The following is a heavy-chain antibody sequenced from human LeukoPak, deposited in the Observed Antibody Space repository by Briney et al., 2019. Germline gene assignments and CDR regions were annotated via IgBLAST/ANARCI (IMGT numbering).Heavy chain of an antibody. J-gene: IGHJ5*02. V-gene: IGHV4-34*01. CDR1: GGSFSGYY. D-gene: IGHD5-18*01. Sequence: SETLSLTCAVYGGSFSGYYWSWIRQPPGKGLQWIGEINHSGSTYYNPSLKSRVTISVDTSKNQFSLKLSSVTAADTAVYYCARVGKLGGYSYGDNWFDPWGQGTLVTVSS. CDR2: INHSGST. CDR3: ARVGKLGGYSYGDNWFDP.